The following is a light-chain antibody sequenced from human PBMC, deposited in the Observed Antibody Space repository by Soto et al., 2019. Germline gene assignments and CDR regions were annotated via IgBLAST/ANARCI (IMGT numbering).Light chain of an antibody. J-gene: IGKJ1*01. CDR2: DAS. Sequence: EIVLTQSPATLSSFPGDRATLSCRASQTVRNNYLAWYQQKPGQAPRLLIYDASSRATGIPDRFSGGGSGTDFTLTISRLEPEDFATYYGQQSYSTPGGTFGQGTKV. CDR1: QTVRNNY. V-gene: IGKV3D-20*02. CDR3: QQSYSTPGGT.